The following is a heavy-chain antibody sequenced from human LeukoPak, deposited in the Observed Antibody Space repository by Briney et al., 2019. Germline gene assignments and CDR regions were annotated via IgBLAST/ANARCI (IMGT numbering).Heavy chain of an antibody. J-gene: IGHJ4*02. CDR1: GGPISSYY. Sequence: PSETLSLTCTVSGGPISSYYWRWIRQPPRKGLEWIGYIYYSGSTNSHPSLKSRVTISVDPSKNQSSLKVSSVPAADTAVYYCATFDVGASNFDYWGQGTLVTVSS. V-gene: IGHV4-59*08. D-gene: IGHD1-26*01. CDR3: ATFDVGASNFDY. CDR2: IYYSGST.